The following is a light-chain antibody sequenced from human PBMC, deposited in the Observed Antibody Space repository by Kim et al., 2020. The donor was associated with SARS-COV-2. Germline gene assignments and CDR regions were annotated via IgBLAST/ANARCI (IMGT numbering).Light chain of an antibody. CDR2: STF. V-gene: IGLV1-47*02. J-gene: IGLJ2*01. Sequence: GQTVTISCSGSKSNIGKNYVYWYQQLPGTAPKLLIYSTFRRPSGVPDRFSGSKSGTSASLAIGGLRSEDEAAYYCSVWDDSLSGVVFGGGTKLTVL. CDR1: KSNIGKNY. CDR3: SVWDDSLSGVV.